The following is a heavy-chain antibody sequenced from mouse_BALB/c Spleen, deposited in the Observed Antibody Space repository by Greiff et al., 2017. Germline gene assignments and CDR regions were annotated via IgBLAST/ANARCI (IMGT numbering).Heavy chain of an antibody. CDR3: ARDYGSTDY. V-gene: IGHV1-87*01. J-gene: IGHJ2*01. Sequence: VQLQQSGAELARPGASVKLSCKASGYTFTSYWMQWVKQRPGQGLEWIGAIYPGDGDTRYTQKFKGKATLTADKSSSTAYMQLSSLASEDSAVYYCARDYGSTDYWGQGTTLTVSS. CDR1: GYTFTSYW. CDR2: IYPGDGDT. D-gene: IGHD1-1*01.